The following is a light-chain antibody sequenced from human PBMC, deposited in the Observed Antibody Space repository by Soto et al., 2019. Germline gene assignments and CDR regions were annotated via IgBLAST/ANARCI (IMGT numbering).Light chain of an antibody. CDR1: SSDVGSYNR. CDR3: SSLTRSDTWV. V-gene: IGLV2-14*02. CDR2: EVS. Sequence: QSALTQPASVSGSPGQSITISCTGGSSDVGSYNRVSWYRQHPGKAPQPMIYEVSNRPSGVSNRFSGSKSGNAASLTISGLQAEDEADYFCSSLTRSDTWVIGGGTKLTVL. J-gene: IGLJ3*02.